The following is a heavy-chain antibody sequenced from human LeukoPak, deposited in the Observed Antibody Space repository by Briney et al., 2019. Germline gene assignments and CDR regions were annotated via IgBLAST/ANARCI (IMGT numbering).Heavy chain of an antibody. J-gene: IGHJ6*03. V-gene: IGHV3-30-3*01. Sequence: GRSLRLSCAASGFTFSTYAMHWVRQAPGKGLEWVAVISFDGSNEYHADPVKGRFTISRDNSKNTLYLQMNSLRAEDTAVYYCARDQMGFYYYMDVWGIGTTVTVSS. CDR1: GFTFSTYA. CDR3: ARDQMGFYYYMDV. D-gene: IGHD5-24*01. CDR2: ISFDGSNE.